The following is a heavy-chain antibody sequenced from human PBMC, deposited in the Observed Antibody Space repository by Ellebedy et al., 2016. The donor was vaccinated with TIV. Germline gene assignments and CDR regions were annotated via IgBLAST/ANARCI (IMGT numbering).Heavy chain of an antibody. CDR1: GFTFSNYG. Sequence: GESLKISXAASGFTFSNYGMSWVRQRPGKGLEWVSALNGNGGNTYYADSVKGRFTISRDNSKNTVYLQMNSLRAEDTAIYYCAKRPDSSAYYYVDYWGQGTLVTVSS. J-gene: IGHJ4*02. D-gene: IGHD3-22*01. CDR3: AKRPDSSAYYYVDY. CDR2: LNGNGGNT. V-gene: IGHV3-23*01.